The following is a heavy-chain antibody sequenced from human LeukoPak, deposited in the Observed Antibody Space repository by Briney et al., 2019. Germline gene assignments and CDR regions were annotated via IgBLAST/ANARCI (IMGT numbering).Heavy chain of an antibody. CDR2: IWYDGSKK. CDR1: GFTFSSYG. CDR3: AKDQSKWELGGTLDY. J-gene: IGHJ4*02. V-gene: IGHV3-33*06. D-gene: IGHD1-26*01. Sequence: GMSLRLSCAASGFTFSSYGMEWVRQAPGKGLEWLTGIWYDGSKKYYADSVKGRFTISRDNSKNTLYLQMNSLRAEDTAVYYCAKDQSKWELGGTLDYWGQGTLVTVSS.